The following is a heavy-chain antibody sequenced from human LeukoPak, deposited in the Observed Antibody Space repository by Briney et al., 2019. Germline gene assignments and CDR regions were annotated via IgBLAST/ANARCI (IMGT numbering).Heavy chain of an antibody. D-gene: IGHD2-2*01. CDR2: IKQDGSEK. Sequence: PGGSLRLSCATSGFTFSNFWMTWVRQAPGKGLEWVANIKQDGSEKNYVESVKGRFTISRDNAKNSLYLQMNGLRAEDTAVYYRASQPAAADVDYWGQGTLVTVSS. CDR3: ASQPAAADVDY. J-gene: IGHJ4*02. V-gene: IGHV3-7*03. CDR1: GFTFSNFW.